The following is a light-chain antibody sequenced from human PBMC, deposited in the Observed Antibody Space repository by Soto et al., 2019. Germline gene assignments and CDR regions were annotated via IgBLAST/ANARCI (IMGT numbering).Light chain of an antibody. CDR1: QTISSW. CDR2: KAS. J-gene: IGKJ1*01. V-gene: IGKV1-5*03. CDR3: QHYNSYSEA. Sequence: DIQMTQSPSTLAGSVGDRVTITCRASQTISSWLAWYQQKPGKAPKLQIYKASTLKSGVPSRFSGSGSGTEFTLTISSLQPDDFATYYCQHYNSYSEAFGQATKVDIK.